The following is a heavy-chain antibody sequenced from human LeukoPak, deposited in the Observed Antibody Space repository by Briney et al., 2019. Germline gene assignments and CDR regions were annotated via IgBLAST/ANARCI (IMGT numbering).Heavy chain of an antibody. CDR3: ARHTGISAAGSFDP. CDR1: GDSISTYY. J-gene: IGHJ5*02. V-gene: IGHV4-59*08. CDR2: IYDSGST. D-gene: IGHD6-13*01. Sequence: KAPETLSLTCSVSGDSISTYYWSWIRQPPGKGLEWIGYIYDSGSTNYNPSLKGRVTISGDTSKNQFSLRLRSVTAADTAVYYCARHTGISAAGSFDPWGQGTLVTVSS.